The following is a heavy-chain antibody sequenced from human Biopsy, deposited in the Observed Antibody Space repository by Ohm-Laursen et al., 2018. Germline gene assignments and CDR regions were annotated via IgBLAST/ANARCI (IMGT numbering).Heavy chain of an antibody. D-gene: IGHD4-17*01. Sequence: GTLSLTCTVSGDSISSYYWSWIRQPPGKGLEWIGHISYTGYTSYNASLKSRVTISVDTSRNHFSLRLTSLAAADTAVYYCARGSNEYGSLYFSHWGQGTLVSVSS. CDR2: ISYTGYT. CDR3: ARGSNEYGSLYFSH. V-gene: IGHV4-59*08. CDR1: GDSISSYY. J-gene: IGHJ4*02.